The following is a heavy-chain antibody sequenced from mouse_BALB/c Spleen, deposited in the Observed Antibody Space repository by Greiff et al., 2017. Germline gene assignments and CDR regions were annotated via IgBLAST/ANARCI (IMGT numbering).Heavy chain of an antibody. Sequence: DVKLVESGGGLVKPGGSLKLSCAASGFTFSSYAMSWVRQTPEKRLEWVASISSGGSTYYPDSVKGRFTISRDNARNILYLQMSSLRSEDTAMYYCARGRYGNYMGMDYWGQGTSVTVSS. J-gene: IGHJ4*01. CDR3: ARGRYGNYMGMDY. D-gene: IGHD2-10*02. CDR2: ISSGGST. CDR1: GFTFSSYA. V-gene: IGHV5-6-5*01.